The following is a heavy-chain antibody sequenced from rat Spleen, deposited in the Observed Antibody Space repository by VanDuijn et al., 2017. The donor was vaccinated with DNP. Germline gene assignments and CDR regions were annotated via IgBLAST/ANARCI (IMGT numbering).Heavy chain of an antibody. J-gene: IGHJ3*01. CDR1: GYSITSNY. CDR3: ARTYLGYDYWFAY. V-gene: IGHV3-1*01. D-gene: IGHD1-7*01. Sequence: EVQLQESGSGLVKPSQSLSLTCSVTGYSITSNYWGWIRQFPGNKLEYIGHISYSGSTNYNPSLKSRISISRDTSKNQFFLQVKSVTTEDTATYYCARTYLGYDYWFAYWGQGTLVTVSS. CDR2: ISYSGST.